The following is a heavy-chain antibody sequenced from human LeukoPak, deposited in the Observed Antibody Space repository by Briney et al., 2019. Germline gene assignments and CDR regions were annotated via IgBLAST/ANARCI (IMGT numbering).Heavy chain of an antibody. CDR2: INQDGSEK. CDR1: GFTFSSYS. V-gene: IGHV3-7*01. CDR3: TRRLDE. Sequence: PGGSLRLSCAASGFTFSSYSMNWVRQAPGKGLEWVANINQDGSEKNCLDSVKGRFTISRDNAQNSLYLQMNGLRVEDTAVYYCTRRLDEWGQGALVTVSS. J-gene: IGHJ4*02. D-gene: IGHD3-16*01.